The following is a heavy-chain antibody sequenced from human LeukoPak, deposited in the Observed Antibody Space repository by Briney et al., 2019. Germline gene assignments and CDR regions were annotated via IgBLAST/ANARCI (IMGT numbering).Heavy chain of an antibody. CDR2: ISSSSSTI. CDR1: GFTFSTYY. CDR3: ARGGSSWPLPFDY. Sequence: GGSLRLSCAASGFTFSTYYMNWVRQAPGKGLEWVSYISSSSSTIYYADSVKGRFTISRDNAKNSLYLQMNSLRAEDTAVYYCARGGSSWPLPFDYWGQGTLVTVSS. J-gene: IGHJ4*02. V-gene: IGHV3-48*01. D-gene: IGHD6-13*01.